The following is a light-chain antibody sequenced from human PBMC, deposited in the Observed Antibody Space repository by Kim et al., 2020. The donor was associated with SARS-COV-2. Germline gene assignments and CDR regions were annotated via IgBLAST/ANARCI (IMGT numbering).Light chain of an antibody. Sequence: EIVMTQSPATLSVSPGERATLSCRASQSVSSNLAWYQQKPGQAPRLLIYGASTRATGTPARFSGSGSGTEFTLTISSLQSEDFAVYYCQQYNNWPWYTFGQGTKLEI. CDR1: QSVSSN. J-gene: IGKJ2*01. CDR3: QQYNNWPWYT. CDR2: GAS. V-gene: IGKV3-15*01.